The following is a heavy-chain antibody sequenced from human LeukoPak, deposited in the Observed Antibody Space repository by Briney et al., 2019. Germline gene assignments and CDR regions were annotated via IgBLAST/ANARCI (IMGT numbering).Heavy chain of an antibody. Sequence: SQTLSLTCAISGDIVSSNSAAWNWIRQSPSRGLEWLGGTYYRSKWYNDYAVSVKSRITINPDTSKNQFSLQLNSVTPEDTAVYYCARDKQPPVNWYFDLWGRGTLVTVSS. CDR2: TYYRSKWYN. V-gene: IGHV6-1*01. CDR3: ARDKQPPVNWYFDL. J-gene: IGHJ2*01. CDR1: GDIVSSNSAA.